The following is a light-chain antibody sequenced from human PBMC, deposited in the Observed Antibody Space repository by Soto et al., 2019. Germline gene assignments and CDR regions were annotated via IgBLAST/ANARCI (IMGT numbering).Light chain of an antibody. Sequence: DIQMTQSPSSLSASVGDRVTTTCRASQSISSYLNWYQQKPGIAPKVLIYAASSLQNGVPLRFSGSGSGTDFTLTINSLQHEDFATYYCQQSYTTPYTFGQGTKLEIK. CDR2: AAS. V-gene: IGKV1-39*01. CDR3: QQSYTTPYT. CDR1: QSISSY. J-gene: IGKJ2*01.